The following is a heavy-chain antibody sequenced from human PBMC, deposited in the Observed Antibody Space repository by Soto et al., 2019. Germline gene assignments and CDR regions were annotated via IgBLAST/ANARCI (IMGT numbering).Heavy chain of an antibody. CDR3: ASLIVQENCGGDCPAA. Sequence: QVQLVQSGAEVKKPGSSVKVSCKASGGTFSSYAISWVRQAPGQGLEWMGGITPIFGTANYAQKFQGRVTITADKSTSTAYMELSSLRSEDTAVYYCASLIVQENCGGDCPAAWGQGTLVTVSS. CDR2: ITPIFGTA. J-gene: IGHJ5*02. D-gene: IGHD2-21*02. CDR1: GGTFSSYA. V-gene: IGHV1-69*06.